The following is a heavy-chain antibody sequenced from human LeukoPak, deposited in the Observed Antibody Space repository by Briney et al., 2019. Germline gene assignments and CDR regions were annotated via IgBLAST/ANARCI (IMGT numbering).Heavy chain of an antibody. Sequence: SEILSLTCTVSGGSISSYYWSWIRQPPGKGLEWIGYIYYSGSTNYNPSLKSRVTISVDTSKNQFSLKLSSVTAADTAVYYCARHGGGYSFDYWGQGTLVTVSS. CDR2: IYYSGST. CDR1: GGSISSYY. CDR3: ARHGGGYSFDY. D-gene: IGHD5-18*01. J-gene: IGHJ4*02. V-gene: IGHV4-59*01.